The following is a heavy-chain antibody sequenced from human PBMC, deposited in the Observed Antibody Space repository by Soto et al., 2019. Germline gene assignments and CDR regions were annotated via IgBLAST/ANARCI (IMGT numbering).Heavy chain of an antibody. D-gene: IGHD6-19*01. Sequence: SETLSLTCTVSGGSVSSGSYYWSWIRQPPGKGLEWIGYIYYSGSTNYNPSLKSRVTISVDTSKNQFSLKLSSVTAADTAVYYCARDHIIYISGWYGMDVWGQGTTVTVSS. J-gene: IGHJ6*02. CDR3: ARDHIIYISGWYGMDV. V-gene: IGHV4-61*01. CDR1: GGSVSSGSYY. CDR2: IYYSGST.